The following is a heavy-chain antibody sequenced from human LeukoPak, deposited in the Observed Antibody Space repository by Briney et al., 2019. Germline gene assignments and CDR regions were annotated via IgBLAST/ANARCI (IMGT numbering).Heavy chain of an antibody. J-gene: IGHJ4*02. CDR2: ISPDGNNE. Sequence: PGGSLRLSCAASGFTFSTFGIHWVRQAPGKGLEWVAAISPDGNNEYYIDSVKGRFTVSRDNSKNLIYLRMNSLRGEDSAVYYCAKVNNYDDYWGQGTLVTVSS. CDR1: GFTFSTFG. V-gene: IGHV3-30*18. CDR3: AKVNNYDDY. D-gene: IGHD1/OR15-1a*01.